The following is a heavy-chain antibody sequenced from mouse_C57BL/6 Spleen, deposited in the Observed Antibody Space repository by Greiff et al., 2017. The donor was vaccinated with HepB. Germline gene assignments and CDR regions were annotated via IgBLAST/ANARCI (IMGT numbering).Heavy chain of an antibody. Sequence: DVMLVESGGDLVKPGGSLKLSCAASGFTFSSYGMSWVRQTPDKRLEWVATISSGGSYTYYPDSVKGRFTISRDNAKNTLYLQMSSLKSEDTAMYYCARHGGSSPLFDYWGQGTTLTVSS. J-gene: IGHJ2*01. V-gene: IGHV5-6*02. CDR1: GFTFSSYG. D-gene: IGHD1-1*01. CDR3: ARHGGSSPLFDY. CDR2: ISSGGSYT.